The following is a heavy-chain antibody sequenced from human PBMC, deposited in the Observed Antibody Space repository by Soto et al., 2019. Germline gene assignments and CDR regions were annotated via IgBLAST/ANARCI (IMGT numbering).Heavy chain of an antibody. V-gene: IGHV1-8*01. CDR1: GYTFTSYD. CDR3: ARGIGPTYPDAFDI. Sequence: GASVKVSCKASGYTFTSYDINWVRQATGQGLEWMGWMNPNSGNTGYAQKFQGRVTMTRNTSISTAYMELSSLRSEDTAVYYCARGIGPTYPDAFDIWGQGTMVTVSS. D-gene: IGHD5-12*01. J-gene: IGHJ3*02. CDR2: MNPNSGNT.